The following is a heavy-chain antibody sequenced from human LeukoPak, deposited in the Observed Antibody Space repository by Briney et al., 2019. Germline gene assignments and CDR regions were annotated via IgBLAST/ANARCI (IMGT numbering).Heavy chain of an antibody. CDR1: GGSISSYY. CDR2: IYYSGST. V-gene: IGHV4-59*08. J-gene: IGHJ4*02. Sequence: KPSETLSLTCTVSGGSISSYYWSWIRQPPGKGLEWIGYIYYSGSTNYNPSLKSRVTISVDTSKNQFSLKLSSVTAADTAVYYCASHYCSGGSCYSGFDYWGQGTLVTVSS. D-gene: IGHD2-15*01. CDR3: ASHYCSGGSCYSGFDY.